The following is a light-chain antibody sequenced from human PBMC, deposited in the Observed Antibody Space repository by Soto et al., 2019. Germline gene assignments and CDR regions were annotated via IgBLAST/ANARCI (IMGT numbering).Light chain of an antibody. Sequence: DIQMTQSPSSLSASLGDRVTITCRASQSISTYLHWYQQKPGKAPSLLIYAASSLQSGVPSRFSGSASGADFTLTISSLQPEDFATYYCQQTYSIPRTFGGGTKVQIK. CDR3: QQTYSIPRT. CDR1: QSISTY. V-gene: IGKV1-39*01. CDR2: AAS. J-gene: IGKJ4*01.